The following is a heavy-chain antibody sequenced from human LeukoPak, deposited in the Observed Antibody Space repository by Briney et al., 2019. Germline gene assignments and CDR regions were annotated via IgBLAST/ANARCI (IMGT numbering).Heavy chain of an antibody. CDR3: AKGGDGRYYDSSGSFFYYYGMDV. Sequence: GASLRLSCAASGFTFSSYAMSWVRQAPGKGRKWVSTISGSGGSTYYADSVKGRFTISRDNSKNTLYLQMNSLRAEDTAVYYCAKGGDGRYYDSSGSFFYYYGMDVWGQGTTVTVSS. V-gene: IGHV3-23*01. CDR1: GFTFSSYA. J-gene: IGHJ6*02. CDR2: ISGSGGST. D-gene: IGHD3-22*01.